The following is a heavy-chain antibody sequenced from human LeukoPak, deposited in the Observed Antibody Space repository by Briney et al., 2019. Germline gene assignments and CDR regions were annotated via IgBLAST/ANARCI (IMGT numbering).Heavy chain of an antibody. CDR3: ARGRGIDY. CDR2: INHSGST. Sequence: SETLSLSCAVYGGSFSGYYWSWIRQPPGKGLEWIGEINHSGSTNYNPSLKSRVTISVDTSKNQFSLKLSSVTAADTAVYYCARGRGIDYWGQGTLVTVSS. J-gene: IGHJ4*02. D-gene: IGHD1-26*01. V-gene: IGHV4-34*01. CDR1: GGSFSGYY.